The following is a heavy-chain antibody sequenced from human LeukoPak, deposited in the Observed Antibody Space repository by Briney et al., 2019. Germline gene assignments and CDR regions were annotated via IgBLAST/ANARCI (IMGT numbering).Heavy chain of an antibody. V-gene: IGHV4-39*01. CDR2: ISYTGNT. Sequence: SSETLSLTCTVSGVFINSNTYSWGWIRQPPGEGLEWIGTISYTGNTYYNSSLKSRLTISVDTSKTQFSLKLSSVTAADTAVYYCARHFGYGDTSDYQGVPDYWGQGSLVTVSS. CDR1: GVFINSNTYS. D-gene: IGHD3-22*01. CDR3: ARHFGYGDTSDYQGVPDY. J-gene: IGHJ4*02.